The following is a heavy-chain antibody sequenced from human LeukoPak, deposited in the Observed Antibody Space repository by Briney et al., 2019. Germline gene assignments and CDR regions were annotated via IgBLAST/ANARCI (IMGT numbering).Heavy chain of an antibody. D-gene: IGHD3-22*01. J-gene: IGHJ4*02. CDR3: AKAVGYYDSSGYYV. Sequence: GGSLRLSCAASGLMFSNNGMHWVRRAPGKGLEWVSAISGSGGSTYYADSVKGRFTISRDNSKNTLYLQMNSLRAEDTAVYYCAKAVGYYDSSGYYVWGQGTLVTVSS. V-gene: IGHV3-23*01. CDR1: GLMFSNNG. CDR2: ISGSGGST.